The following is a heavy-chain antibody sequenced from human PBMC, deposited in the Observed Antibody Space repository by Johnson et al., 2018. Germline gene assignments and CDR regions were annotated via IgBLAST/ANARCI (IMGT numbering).Heavy chain of an antibody. D-gene: IGHD3-16*02. CDR1: GGSFSGYY. J-gene: IGHJ1*01. V-gene: IGHV4-34*01. CDR2: INQSGST. Sequence: QVQLQQWGAGLLKPSETLSLTCAVYGGSFSGYYWSWIRQPPGKGLEWIGEINQSGSTNYNPSLTSRVTISVDTSKNQFSLKLSSVTAADTAWYYCARGRRRENVWGSYRSIRAEYCQHWGQGTLVTVSS. CDR3: ARGRRRENVWGSYRSIRAEYCQH.